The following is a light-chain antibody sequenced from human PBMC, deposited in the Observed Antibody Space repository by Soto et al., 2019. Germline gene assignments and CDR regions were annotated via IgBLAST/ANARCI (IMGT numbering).Light chain of an antibody. CDR3: SSYACRRTV. Sequence: QSVLTQPPSVSGAPGQRVTISCTGSSSNIGAVYDVHRYQQLPGTAPKLLIYGNSNRPSGVPDRFSGSKSGNTASLTVSGLQAEDEADYYCSSYACRRTVFRTGPKVTVL. CDR1: SSNIGAVYD. V-gene: IGLV1-40*01. J-gene: IGLJ1*01. CDR2: GNS.